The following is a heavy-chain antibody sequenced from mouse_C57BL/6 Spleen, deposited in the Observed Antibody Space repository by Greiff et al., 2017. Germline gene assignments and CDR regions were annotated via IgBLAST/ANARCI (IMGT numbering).Heavy chain of an antibody. CDR1: GFNIKDDY. D-gene: IGHD2-5*01. CDR3: TAYYSNNYAMDY. J-gene: IGHJ4*01. Sequence: EVQLQQSGAELVRPGASVKLSCTASGFNIKDDYMHWVKQRPEQGLEWIGWIDPENGDTEYASKFQGKATITADTSSNTAYLQLSSLTSEDTAVYYCTAYYSNNYAMDYWGQGTSVTVSS. V-gene: IGHV14-4*01. CDR2: IDPENGDT.